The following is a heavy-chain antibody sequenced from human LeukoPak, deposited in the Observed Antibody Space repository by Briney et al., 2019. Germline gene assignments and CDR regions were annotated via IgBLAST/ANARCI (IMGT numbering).Heavy chain of an antibody. Sequence: GGSLRLSCAASGFTSSSYGMHWVRQAPGKGLEWVAVIWYDGSNKYYADSVKGRFSISRDNSKDTLYLQMNSLRAEDTAVYYCARETYYDSSGYYYDYFDYWGQGTLVTVSS. CDR3: ARETYYDSSGYYYDYFDY. J-gene: IGHJ4*02. D-gene: IGHD3-22*01. CDR1: GFTSSSYG. CDR2: IWYDGSNK. V-gene: IGHV3-33*01.